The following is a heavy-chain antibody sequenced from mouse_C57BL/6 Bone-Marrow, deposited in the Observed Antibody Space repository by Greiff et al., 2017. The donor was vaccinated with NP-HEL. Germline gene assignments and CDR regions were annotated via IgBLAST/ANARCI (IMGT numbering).Heavy chain of an antibody. J-gene: IGHJ4*01. D-gene: IGHD2-10*02. CDR3: TRPPLGNAMDY. CDR2: IYPGNSDT. V-gene: IGHV1-5*01. Sequence: VQLQQSGTVLARPGASVKMSCKTSGYTFTSYWMHWVKQRPGQGLEWIGAIYPGNSDTSYNQKFKGKAKLTAGTSASTAYMELSSLTNEDSAVYYCTRPPLGNAMDYWGQGTSVTVSS. CDR1: GYTFTSYW.